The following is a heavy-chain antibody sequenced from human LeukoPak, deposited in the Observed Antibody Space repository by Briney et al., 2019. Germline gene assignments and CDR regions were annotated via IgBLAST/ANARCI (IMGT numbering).Heavy chain of an antibody. CDR3: APGGPYDFWSGYPITKTFDP. CDR1: GFTFSSYA. CDR2: ISGSGGST. D-gene: IGHD3-3*01. V-gene: IGHV3-23*01. Sequence: AGGSLRLSCAASGFTFSSYAMSWVRQAPGKGLEWVSAISGSGGSTYYADSVKGRFTISRDNSKNTLYLQMNSLRAGDTAVYYCAPGGPYDFWSGYPITKTFDPWGQGTLVTVSS. J-gene: IGHJ5*02.